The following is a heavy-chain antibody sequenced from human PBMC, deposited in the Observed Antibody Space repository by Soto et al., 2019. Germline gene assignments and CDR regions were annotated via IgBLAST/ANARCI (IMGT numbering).Heavy chain of an antibody. Sequence: QVQLQESGPGLVKPSETLSLTCTVSGGSVSSGSYYWSWIRQPPGKGLEWIGYIYYSGSTNYNPSLKSRVTIAVATSKNHSSLKLSAVPAADTAVYYCARAFYGWFDPWGQGTLVTVSS. CDR1: GGSVSSGSYY. J-gene: IGHJ5*02. CDR2: IYYSGST. CDR3: ARAFYGWFDP. D-gene: IGHD3-10*01. V-gene: IGHV4-61*01.